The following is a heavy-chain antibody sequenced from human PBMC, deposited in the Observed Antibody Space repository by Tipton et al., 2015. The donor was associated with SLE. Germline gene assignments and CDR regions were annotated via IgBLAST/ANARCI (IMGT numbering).Heavy chain of an antibody. CDR2: IYYSGST. CDR3: ARDLGYSGYDEGGDDAFDI. Sequence: TLSLTCTVSGGSISSSSYYWGWIRQPPGKGLEWIGSIYYSGSTYYNPSLKSRVTISVDTSKNQFSLKLSSVTAADTAVYYCARDLGYSGYDEGGDDAFDIWGQGTMVTVSS. V-gene: IGHV4-39*07. J-gene: IGHJ3*02. D-gene: IGHD5-12*01. CDR1: GGSISSSSYY.